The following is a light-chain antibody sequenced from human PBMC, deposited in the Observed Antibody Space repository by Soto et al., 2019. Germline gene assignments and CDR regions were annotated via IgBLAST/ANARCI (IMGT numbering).Light chain of an antibody. CDR3: QQSYSTLYT. CDR2: AAS. J-gene: IGKJ2*01. Sequence: DIQMTQSPSSLSASVGDRVTITCRGSQSISSYLNWYQQKPGKAPKHLIYAASSLQSGVPSRFSGNGSGTDFTLTISSLQPEDFATYYWQQSYSTLYTFGQGTKLEIK. CDR1: QSISSY. V-gene: IGKV1-39*01.